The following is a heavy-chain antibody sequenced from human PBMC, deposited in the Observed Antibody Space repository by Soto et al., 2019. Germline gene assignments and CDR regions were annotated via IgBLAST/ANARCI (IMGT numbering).Heavy chain of an antibody. J-gene: IGHJ3*02. Sequence: QVQLVESGGGVVQPGRSLRLSCAASGFTFSSYAMHWVRQAPGKGLEWVAVISYDGSNKYYADSVKGRFTISRDNSKNTLYLQMNSLRAEDTAVYYCARLSIAVAGTMGTDAFDIWGQGTMGTVSS. CDR1: GFTFSSYA. D-gene: IGHD6-19*01. CDR3: ARLSIAVAGTMGTDAFDI. CDR2: ISYDGSNK. V-gene: IGHV3-30-3*01.